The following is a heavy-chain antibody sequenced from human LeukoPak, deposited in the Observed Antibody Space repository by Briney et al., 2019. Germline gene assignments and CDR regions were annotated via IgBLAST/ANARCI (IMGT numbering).Heavy chain of an antibody. CDR1: GYTFTNYG. Sequence: ASVKVSCKASGYTFTNYGISWVRQAPGQGLEWMGWISVYNGNTNYAQKLQGRVTMTTDTSTSTAYMELRSLRSDDTAVYYCARDFYAGAVAGPTFDYWGQGTLVTVSS. V-gene: IGHV1-18*01. D-gene: IGHD6-19*01. CDR2: ISVYNGNT. J-gene: IGHJ4*02. CDR3: ARDFYAGAVAGPTFDY.